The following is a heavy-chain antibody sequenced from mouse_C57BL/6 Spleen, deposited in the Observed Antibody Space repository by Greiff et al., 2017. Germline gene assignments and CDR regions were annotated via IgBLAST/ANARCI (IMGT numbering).Heavy chain of an antibody. Sequence: VQLQQSGAELVKPGASVKISCKASGYAFSSYWMNWVKQRPGKGLEWIGQIYPGDGDTNYNGKFKGKATLTADKSSSTAYMQLSSLTSEDSAVYFCARGYYYGSSYFDVWGTGTTVTVSS. V-gene: IGHV1-80*01. D-gene: IGHD1-1*01. CDR1: GYAFSSYW. CDR2: IYPGDGDT. CDR3: ARGYYYGSSYFDV. J-gene: IGHJ1*03.